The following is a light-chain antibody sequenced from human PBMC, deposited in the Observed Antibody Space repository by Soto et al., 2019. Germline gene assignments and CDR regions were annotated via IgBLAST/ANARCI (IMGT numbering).Light chain of an antibody. V-gene: IGKV3-15*01. Sequence: EIVMTQSPATLSVSPGERATLSCRASQTVNSNLAWYQQKPGQTPRLLIYGASTRATGFPARFSGSGSETEFTLTISSLQSEDFAVYYCQQYNDWPLTFGGGTKVDIK. CDR3: QQYNDWPLT. CDR2: GAS. J-gene: IGKJ4*01. CDR1: QTVNSN.